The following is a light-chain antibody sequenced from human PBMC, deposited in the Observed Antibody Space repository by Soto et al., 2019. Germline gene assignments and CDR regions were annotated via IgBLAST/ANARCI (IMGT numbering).Light chain of an antibody. J-gene: IGKJ1*01. V-gene: IGKV3-11*01. CDR1: QSVSSSY. CDR2: DAS. Sequence: EIVLTQSPDTLSLSPGESATLSCRASQSVSSSYLAWYQQKPGQAPRLLIYDASNRATGIPARFSGSGSGTDFTLTISSLEPEDFAVYYCQQRSNWPWTFGQGTKV. CDR3: QQRSNWPWT.